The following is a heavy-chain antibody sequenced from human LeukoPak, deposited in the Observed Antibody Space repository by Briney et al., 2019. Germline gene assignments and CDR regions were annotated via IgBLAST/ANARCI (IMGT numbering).Heavy chain of an antibody. Sequence: AGGSLRLSCAASGFTFSSYGMHWVRQAPGKGLEWVAVIWYDGSNKYYADSVKGRFTISRDNSKNTLYLQMNSLRAEDTAVYYCARPATIVGATTGGGHAFDIWGQGTMVTVSS. D-gene: IGHD1-26*01. V-gene: IGHV3-33*01. CDR1: GFTFSSYG. CDR3: ARPATIVGATTGGGHAFDI. J-gene: IGHJ3*02. CDR2: IWYDGSNK.